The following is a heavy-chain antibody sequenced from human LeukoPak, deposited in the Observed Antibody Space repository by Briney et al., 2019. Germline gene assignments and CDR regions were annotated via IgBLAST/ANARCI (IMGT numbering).Heavy chain of an antibody. CDR2: ISGRGANT. J-gene: IGHJ4*02. CDR1: GFTFNNYG. V-gene: IGHV3-23*01. D-gene: IGHD2-15*01. CDR3: AKTGAVPIVYYFDY. Sequence: GGSLRLSCAASGFTFNNYGMSWVRQAPGKGLEWASGISGRGANTYYADSVKGRFTVSRDNSKNTLYLHMNSLRAEDTAVYYCAKTGAVPIVYYFDYWGQGTLVTVSS.